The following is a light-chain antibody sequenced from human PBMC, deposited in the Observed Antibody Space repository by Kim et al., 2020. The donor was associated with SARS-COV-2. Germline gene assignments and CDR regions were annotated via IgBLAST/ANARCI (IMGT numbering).Light chain of an antibody. Sequence: ALGQTVRITCQRHSLTTFYASWYQQPPGPAPVLVIYGKNIRPSGIPDRFSGSISGNTASFTISGAQAEDEADYYCNSRDTTSNHVVFGGGTQLTVL. CDR1: SLTTFY. J-gene: IGLJ3*02. CDR2: GKN. V-gene: IGLV3-19*01. CDR3: NSRDTTSNHVV.